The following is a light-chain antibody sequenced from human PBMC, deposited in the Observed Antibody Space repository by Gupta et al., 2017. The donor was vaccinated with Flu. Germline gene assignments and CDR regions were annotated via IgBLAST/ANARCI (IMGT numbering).Light chain of an antibody. V-gene: IGKV3-15*01. CDR1: QSSVASN. CDR3: QQYNDWPRIT. J-gene: IGKJ5*01. Sequence: TLSVSPGEGATLTSRASQSSVASNLAWYQQKPGRSPRLLIYHASTSATGIPARFSGSGSGTDFTLTISSLQSEDFGVYYCQQYNDWPRITFGQGTRLEIK. CDR2: HAS.